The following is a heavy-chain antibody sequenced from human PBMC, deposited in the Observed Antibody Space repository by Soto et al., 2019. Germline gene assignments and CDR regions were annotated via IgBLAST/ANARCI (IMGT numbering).Heavy chain of an antibody. D-gene: IGHD3-3*01. CDR1: GYTFTSYY. Sequence: ASVKVSCKASGYTFTSYYMHWVRQAPGQGLEWMGIINPSGGSTSYAQKFQGRVTMTRDTSTSTVYMELSSLRSEDTAVYYCARDRFGVVSGPYYYYYGMDVWGQGTTVTVS. CDR3: ARDRFGVVSGPYYYYYGMDV. CDR2: INPSGGST. J-gene: IGHJ6*02. V-gene: IGHV1-46*01.